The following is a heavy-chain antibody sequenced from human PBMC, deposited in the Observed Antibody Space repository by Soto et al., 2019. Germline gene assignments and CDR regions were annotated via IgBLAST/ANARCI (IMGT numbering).Heavy chain of an antibody. CDR3: ARVQWLAEIDY. V-gene: IGHV1-18*01. Sequence: QVQVVQSGAEVKKPGASVKVSCKASGYTFTSYGINWVRQAPGQGLEWMGWISGYNGNTNYAQKFQGRVTTTTDTSTRTAFMDLTTLTSDDTAVYYCARVQWLAEIDYWGQGTLVTVSS. CDR1: GYTFTSYG. J-gene: IGHJ4*02. CDR2: ISGYNGNT. D-gene: IGHD6-19*01.